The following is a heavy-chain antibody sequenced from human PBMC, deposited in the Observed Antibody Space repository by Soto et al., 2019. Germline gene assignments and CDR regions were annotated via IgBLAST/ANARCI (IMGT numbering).Heavy chain of an antibody. J-gene: IGHJ3*02. V-gene: IGHV3-53*01. D-gene: IGHD2-21*02. Sequence: GGSLRLSCAASGFTVSSNYMSWVRQAPGKGPEWVSVIYSGGSTYYADSVKGRFTISRDNSKNTLYLQMNSLRAEDTAVYYCARVLAYCGGDCSGAFDIWGQGTMVTVSS. CDR3: ARVLAYCGGDCSGAFDI. CDR2: IYSGGST. CDR1: GFTVSSNY.